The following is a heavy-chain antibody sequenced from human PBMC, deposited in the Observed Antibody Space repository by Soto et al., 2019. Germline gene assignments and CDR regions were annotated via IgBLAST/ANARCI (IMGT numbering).Heavy chain of an antibody. CDR3: ARDPSFGYYFDY. Sequence: QVQLVESEGGVVQPGRSLRLSCSASGFTFNNYGMHWVSQAPGKGLEWVTVISYDGSNRYYADSVKGRFTISRDNSKNTLSLQMNSLRAEDTAVYYCARDPSFGYYFDYWGQGTLVTVSS. CDR1: GFTFNNYG. V-gene: IGHV3-30*03. D-gene: IGHD3-16*01. CDR2: ISYDGSNR. J-gene: IGHJ4*02.